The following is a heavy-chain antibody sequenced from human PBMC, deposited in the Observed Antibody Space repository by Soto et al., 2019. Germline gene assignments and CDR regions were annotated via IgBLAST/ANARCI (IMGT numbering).Heavy chain of an antibody. J-gene: IGHJ6*02. CDR1: GDSVTFGHHY. D-gene: IGHD3-10*01. CDR3: ARARPDSAGSSLGRRLDV. Sequence: AETLSLTCIVSGDSVTFGHHYWIWIRQPPGKGVEWIALILYTGDTNYSHSLKSRVTMSVDSAKSQFSLNLTSVTAADSAIYYCARARPDSAGSSLGRRLDVWGQGTTVTVSS. V-gene: IGHV4-61*01. CDR2: ILYTGDT.